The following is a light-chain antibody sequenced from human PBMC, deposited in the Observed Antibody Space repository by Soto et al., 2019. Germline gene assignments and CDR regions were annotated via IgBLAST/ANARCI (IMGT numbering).Light chain of an antibody. V-gene: IGKV3-20*01. CDR3: QQYGSSPPT. Sequence: EIVLTHPPASLSLYQCEGAALSWRASQSVSTNLAWYQQKPGQGPRLLIYGASSRATGTPDRFSGSGSGTDFTLTINRLEPEDFALYYCQQYGSSPPTFGQGTKV. CDR1: QSVSTN. CDR2: GAS. J-gene: IGKJ1*01.